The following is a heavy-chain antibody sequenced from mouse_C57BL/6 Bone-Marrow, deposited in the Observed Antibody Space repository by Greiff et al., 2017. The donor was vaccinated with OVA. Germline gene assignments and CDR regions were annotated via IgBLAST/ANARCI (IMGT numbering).Heavy chain of an antibody. Sequence: QVQLQQPGAELVKPGASVKLSCKASGYTFTSYWMQWVKQRPGQGLEWIGEIDPSDSYTNYNQKFKRKATLTVDTSSSTAYMQLNSLTSEDSAVYYCASAVFAYWGQGTLVTVSA. V-gene: IGHV1-50*01. CDR2: IDPSDSYT. CDR1: GYTFTSYW. CDR3: ASAVFAY. J-gene: IGHJ3*01.